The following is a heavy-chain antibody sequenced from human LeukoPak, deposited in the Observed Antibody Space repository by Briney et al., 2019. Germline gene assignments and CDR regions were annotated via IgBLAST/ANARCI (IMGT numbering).Heavy chain of an antibody. V-gene: IGHV3-48*03. CDR2: ICNIISTT. J-gene: IGHJ4*02. D-gene: IGHD6-19*01. CDR1: GFTFRNYQ. CDR3: ARTAYDLRGQSLVPGLDS. Sequence: GGSLRLSCAASGFTFRNYQMNWVRQAPGKGLEWVSYICNIISTTHYADSVRGRFTVSRDDAKSSLYLQVSSLRVEDTAVYYCARTAYDLRGQSLVPGLDSWGQGTLVTVSS.